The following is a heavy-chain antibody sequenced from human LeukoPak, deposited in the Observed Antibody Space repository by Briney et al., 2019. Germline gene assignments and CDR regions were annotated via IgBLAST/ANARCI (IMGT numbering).Heavy chain of an antibody. J-gene: IGHJ4*02. CDR3: AKDRGDGYNYDY. V-gene: IGHV3-30*02. CDR1: GFTFSSYG. D-gene: IGHD5-24*01. Sequence: GGPLRLSCAASGFTFSSYGMHWVRQAPGKGLEWVAVIWYDGSNKYYADSVKGRFTISRDNSKNTLYLQMNSLRPEDTAVYYCAKDRGDGYNYDYWGQGTLVTVSS. CDR2: IWYDGSNK.